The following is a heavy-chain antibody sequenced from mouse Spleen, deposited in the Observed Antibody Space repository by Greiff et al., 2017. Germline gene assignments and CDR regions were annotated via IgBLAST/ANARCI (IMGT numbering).Heavy chain of an antibody. CDR3: ASLYYGNYGAWFAY. D-gene: IGHD2-1*01. CDR2: ISSGGSYT. CDR1: GFTFSSYG. V-gene: IGHV5-6*01. Sequence: EVMLVESGGDLVKPGGSLKLSCAASGFTFSSYGMSWVRQTPDKRLEWVATISSGGSYTYYPDSVKGRFTISRDNAKNTLYLQMSSLKSEDTAMYYCASLYYGNYGAWFAYWGQGTLVTVSA. J-gene: IGHJ3*01.